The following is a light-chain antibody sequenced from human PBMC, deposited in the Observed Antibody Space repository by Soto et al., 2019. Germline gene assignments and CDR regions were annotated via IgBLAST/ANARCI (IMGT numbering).Light chain of an antibody. Sequence: DIQMTQSPSTLSASVGDRVTITCRASQSISSWLAWYQQKPGKAPKLLIYKASSLESGVPSRFSGSGSGTEFTLTHSSLQPDYFATLSRQQENCYPVTFGRGTKGEIK. J-gene: IGKJ4*01. CDR1: QSISSW. V-gene: IGKV1-5*03. CDR3: QQENCYPVT. CDR2: KAS.